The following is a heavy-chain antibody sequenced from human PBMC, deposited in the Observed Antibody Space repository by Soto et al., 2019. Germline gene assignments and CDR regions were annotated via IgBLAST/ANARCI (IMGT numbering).Heavy chain of an antibody. CDR3: AKDYYGSGSNLRAPMDV. V-gene: IGHV3-30*18. J-gene: IGHJ6*02. D-gene: IGHD3-10*01. CDR2: ISYDGSTK. CDR1: GFTFSSYG. Sequence: GGSLRLSCAASGFTFSSYGMHWVRQAPGKGLEWVAVISYDGSTKYYADSVKGRFTISRDNSKNTLYLQMNSLRAEDTAVYYCAKDYYGSGSNLRAPMDVGGQGTPVTVSS.